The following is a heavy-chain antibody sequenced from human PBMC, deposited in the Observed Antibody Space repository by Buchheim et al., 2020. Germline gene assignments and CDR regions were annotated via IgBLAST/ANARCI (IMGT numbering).Heavy chain of an antibody. CDR3: VCLRQYYDGNGHQYYDY. CDR1: GGSVRSGTYY. V-gene: IGHV4-61*01. CDR2: ISYTGTA. D-gene: IGHD3-22*01. Sequence: QVRLQESGPGLVKPSETLSLICNVAGGSVRSGTYYWSWIRQPPGGGLEWICYISYTGTAIYSPSLKGPVSISADTSTHQLSLTVSSVLAADTATYYCVCLRQYYDGNGHQYYDYWGPGTL. J-gene: IGHJ4*02.